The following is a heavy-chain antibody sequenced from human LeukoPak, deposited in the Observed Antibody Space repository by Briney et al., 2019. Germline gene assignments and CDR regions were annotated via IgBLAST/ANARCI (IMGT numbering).Heavy chain of an antibody. Sequence: SETLSLTCTVSGGSISSGSYYWSWIRQPAGKGLEWIGRIYTSGSTNYNPSLKSRVTISVDTSKNQFSLKLSSVTAADTAVYYCARRTYMGRAFDIWGQGTMVTVSS. CDR3: ARRTYMGRAFDI. V-gene: IGHV4-61*02. J-gene: IGHJ3*02. D-gene: IGHD3-10*01. CDR2: IYTSGST. CDR1: GGSISSGSYY.